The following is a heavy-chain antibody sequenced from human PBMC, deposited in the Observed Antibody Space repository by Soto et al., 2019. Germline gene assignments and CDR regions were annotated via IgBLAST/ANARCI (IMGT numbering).Heavy chain of an antibody. CDR2: ISAYNGNT. Sequence: QVQLVQSGAEVKKPGASVKVSCKASGYTFTSYGISWVRQAPGQGLEWMGWISAYNGNTNYAQKLQGRVTMTTDTSTSTAYMELRSLRSDDTAVYYCARDDAKIAIFGVVIPFDYWGQGTLVTVSS. CDR1: GYTFTSYG. J-gene: IGHJ4*02. V-gene: IGHV1-18*01. D-gene: IGHD3-3*01. CDR3: ARDDAKIAIFGVVIPFDY.